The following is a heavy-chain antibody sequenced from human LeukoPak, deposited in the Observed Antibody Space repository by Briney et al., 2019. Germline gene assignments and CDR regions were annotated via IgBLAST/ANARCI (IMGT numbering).Heavy chain of an antibody. CDR1: GFTFSSYG. V-gene: IGHV3-30*18. J-gene: IGHJ6*02. CDR2: ISYDGSNK. D-gene: IGHD1-26*01. Sequence: GGSLRLSCAASGFTFSSYGMHWVRQAPGKGLERVAVISYDGSNKYYADSVKGRFTISRDNSKNTLYLQMNSLRAEDTAVYYCAKAHLLLSYYYYGMDVWGQGTTVTVPS. CDR3: AKAHLLLSYYYYGMDV.